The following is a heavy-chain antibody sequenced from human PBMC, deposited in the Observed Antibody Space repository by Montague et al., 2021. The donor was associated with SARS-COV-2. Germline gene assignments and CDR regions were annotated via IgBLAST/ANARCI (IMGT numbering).Heavy chain of an antibody. CDR2: ISSSSSSI. V-gene: IGHV3-21*01. Sequence: SLRLSFSASGFTFRSYTMNWVRQSPGMGLEWASFISSSSSSIYYADSLKGRFTISRDNAKNSLYLQMNSLRVEDTAVYYCVRGGACSGGKCNGGARDWGQGTLVTVSS. J-gene: IGHJ4*02. D-gene: IGHD2-15*01. CDR1: GFTFRSYT. CDR3: VRGGACSGGKCNGGARD.